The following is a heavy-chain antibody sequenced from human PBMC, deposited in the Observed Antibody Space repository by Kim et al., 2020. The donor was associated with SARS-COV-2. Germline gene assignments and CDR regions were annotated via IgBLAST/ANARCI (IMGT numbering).Heavy chain of an antibody. J-gene: IGHJ4*01. CDR2: INPITGKP. CDR3: PRDTTSDTTNDVSPLDY. CDR1: GYTFTSYA. V-gene: IGHV7-4-1*02. Sequence: ASVKVSCKASGYTFTSYAINWVRQAPGQGLEWLGWINPITGKPTYAQRFHERFIFSLDTSVSTVYLQFSSLKYEDTAVYYCPRDTTSDTTNDVSPLDYW. D-gene: IGHD3-3*01.